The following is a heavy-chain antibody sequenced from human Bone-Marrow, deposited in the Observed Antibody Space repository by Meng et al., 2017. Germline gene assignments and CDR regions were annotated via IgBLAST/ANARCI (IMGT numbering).Heavy chain of an antibody. CDR1: GGSFSGYS. Sequence: QVQLQQWGAGLLKPSETLSLTCAVYGGSFSGYSWTWIRQTPGKGLEWIGEINHIGFKYNPSLKSRVTISVDRSKNQFSLKLSSVTAADTAVYYCARGDGYNRYFDYWGQGTLVTVSS. CDR3: ARGDGYNRYFDY. D-gene: IGHD5-24*01. V-gene: IGHV4-34*01. CDR2: INHIGF. J-gene: IGHJ4*02.